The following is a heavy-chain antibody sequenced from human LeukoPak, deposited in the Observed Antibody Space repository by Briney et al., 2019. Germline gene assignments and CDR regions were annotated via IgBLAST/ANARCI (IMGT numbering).Heavy chain of an antibody. D-gene: IGHD6-13*01. J-gene: IGHJ4*02. V-gene: IGHV4-59*01. CDR3: GRRYSSTWYVD. Sequence: SETLSLTCTVSGGSISSFYWSWIRQPPGKGLEWIGYIYDSGTTRYSPSFQGRVTISVDTAKNQFSLNLNSVTAADTAVYYCGRRYSSTWYVDWGQGTLVTVSS. CDR1: GGSISSFY. CDR2: IYDSGTT.